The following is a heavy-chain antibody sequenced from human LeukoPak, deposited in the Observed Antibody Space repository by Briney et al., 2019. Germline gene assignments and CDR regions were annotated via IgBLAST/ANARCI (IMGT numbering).Heavy chain of an antibody. Sequence: TGGSLRLSCAASGFTFSNAWMSWVRQAPGKGLEWVGRIKSKTDGGTTDYAAPVKGRFTISRDDSKNTLYLQMNSLKTEDTAVYYCTTDAPGGWNYGRLGYWGQGTLVTVSS. D-gene: IGHD1-7*01. CDR1: GFTFSNAW. CDR3: TTDAPGGWNYGRLGY. CDR2: IKSKTDGGTT. V-gene: IGHV3-15*01. J-gene: IGHJ4*02.